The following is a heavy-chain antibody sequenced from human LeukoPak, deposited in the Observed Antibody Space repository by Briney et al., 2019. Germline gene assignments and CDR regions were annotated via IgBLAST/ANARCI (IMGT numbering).Heavy chain of an antibody. V-gene: IGHV1-46*01. CDR2: INPSGGST. Sequence: GASVKVSCKASGYTFTGYYMHWVRQAPGQGLEWMGIINPSGGSTSYAQKFQGRVTMTRDTSTSTVYMELSSLRSEDTAVYYCARVGPWGAGGIWGQGTMVTVSS. CDR3: ARVGPWGAGGI. CDR1: GYTFTGYY. D-gene: IGHD3-16*01. J-gene: IGHJ3*02.